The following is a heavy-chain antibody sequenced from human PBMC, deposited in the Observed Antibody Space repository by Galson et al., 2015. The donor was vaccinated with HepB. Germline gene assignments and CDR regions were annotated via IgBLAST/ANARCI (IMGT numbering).Heavy chain of an antibody. D-gene: IGHD2-15*01. Sequence: LSLTCAVYGGSFSGYYWSWIRQPPGKGLEWIGEINQSGSTNYNPSLKSRVSISVDTSKKQFSLKLSSVTAADTAVYYCARGGDGYCSGGNCYGYWYFDLWGRGTLVTVSS. J-gene: IGHJ2*01. CDR2: INQSGST. CDR1: GGSFSGYY. V-gene: IGHV4-34*01. CDR3: ARGGDGYCSGGNCYGYWYFDL.